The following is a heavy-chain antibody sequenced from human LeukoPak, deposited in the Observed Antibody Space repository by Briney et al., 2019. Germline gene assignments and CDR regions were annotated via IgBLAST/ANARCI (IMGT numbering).Heavy chain of an antibody. Sequence: SETLSLTCAVYGGSFSGYYWSWIRQPPGKGLEWTGEINHSGSTNYNPSLKSRVTISVDTSKNQFSLKLSSVTAADTAVYYCARGSKVVLRYFDWPHPNDYWGQGTLVTVSS. CDR3: ARGSKVVLRYFDWPHPNDY. CDR1: GGSFSGYY. D-gene: IGHD3-9*01. CDR2: INHSGST. V-gene: IGHV4-34*01. J-gene: IGHJ4*02.